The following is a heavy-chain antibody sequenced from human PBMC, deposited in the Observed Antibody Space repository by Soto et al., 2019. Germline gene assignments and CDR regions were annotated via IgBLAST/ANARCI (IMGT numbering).Heavy chain of an antibody. CDR2: ISWNSGSI. J-gene: IGHJ3*02. Sequence: SLRLSCAASVFTFDDYAMHCVRQAPGKGLEWVSGISWNSGSIGYADSVKGRFTISRDNAKNSLYLQMNSLRAEDTALYYCAKGYNSKVKAFDIWRQGPMGNVS. V-gene: IGHV3-9*01. D-gene: IGHD1-1*01. CDR3: AKGYNSKVKAFDI. CDR1: VFTFDDYA.